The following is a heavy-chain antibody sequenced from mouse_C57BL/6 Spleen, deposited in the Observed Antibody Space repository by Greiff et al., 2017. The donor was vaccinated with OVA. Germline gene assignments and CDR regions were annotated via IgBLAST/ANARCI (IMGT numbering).Heavy chain of an antibody. CDR3: ARGVSYDYDEYAMDY. Sequence: EVKLMESGPGLVKPSQSLSLTCSVTGYSITSGYYWNWIRQFPGNKLEWMGYISYDGSNNYNPSLKNRISITRDTSKNQFFLKLNSVTTEDTATYYCARGVSYDYDEYAMDYWGQGTSVTVSS. D-gene: IGHD2-4*01. J-gene: IGHJ4*01. CDR2: ISYDGSN. CDR1: GYSITSGYY. V-gene: IGHV3-6*01.